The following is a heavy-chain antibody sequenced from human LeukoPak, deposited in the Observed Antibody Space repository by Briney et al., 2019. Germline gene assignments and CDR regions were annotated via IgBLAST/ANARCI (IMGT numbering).Heavy chain of an antibody. D-gene: IGHD2-2*01. CDR2: IRSKTDGGTT. V-gene: IGHV3-15*07. Sequence: GGSLRLSCAASGFTFSNAWMNWVRQAPGKGLEWVGRIRSKTDGGTTDYAAPVKGRFTISRDDSKNTLYLQMNSLKTEDTAVYYCTTDATYCSSTSCYEESDYWGQGTLVTVSS. CDR1: GFTFSNAW. J-gene: IGHJ4*02. CDR3: TTDATYCSSTSCYEESDY.